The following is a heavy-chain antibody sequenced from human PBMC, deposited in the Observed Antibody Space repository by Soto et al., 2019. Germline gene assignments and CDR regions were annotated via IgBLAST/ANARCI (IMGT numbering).Heavy chain of an antibody. D-gene: IGHD1-26*01. V-gene: IGHV1-69*01. CDR3: ARVGGIGATPGTDY. J-gene: IGHJ4*02. Sequence: QVQLVQSGAEVKKPGSSVKVSCKASGGIFSSYAISWLRQAPGQGLEWMGAVIPILGQAYYAQDLQDRVLITAADSTRTNYIELSRLRSEDTAVYFCARVGGIGATPGTDYWGQGTLVTVSS. CDR2: VIPILGQA. CDR1: GGIFSSYA.